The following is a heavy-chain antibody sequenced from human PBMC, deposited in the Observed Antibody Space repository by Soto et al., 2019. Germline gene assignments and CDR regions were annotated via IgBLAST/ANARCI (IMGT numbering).Heavy chain of an antibody. CDR3: AKDISYGDYVDYFDY. CDR1: GFTFSSYA. Sequence: GGSLRLSCAASGFTFSSYAMSWVRQAPGKGLEWVSGISWNSGSMGYADSVKGRFTISRDNAKNSLYLQMNSLRAEDTALYYCAKDISYGDYVDYFDYWGQGTLVTVSS. CDR2: ISWNSGSM. V-gene: IGHV3-9*01. J-gene: IGHJ4*02. D-gene: IGHD4-17*01.